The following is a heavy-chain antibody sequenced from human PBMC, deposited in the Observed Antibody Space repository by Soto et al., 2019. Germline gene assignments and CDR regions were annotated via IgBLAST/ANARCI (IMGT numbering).Heavy chain of an antibody. D-gene: IGHD1-1*01. J-gene: IGHJ6*03. CDR2: IYYSGSS. Sequence: SSETLSLTCTVSGGSISSYYWNWIRQPPGKGLEWIGDIYYSGSSTYNPSLKSRVTISVDMSRNQFSLRLSSVTAADTAVYYCAGLQINYHYMDVWGKGTTVTVSS. CDR1: GGSISSYY. CDR3: AGLQINYHYMDV. V-gene: IGHV4-59*01.